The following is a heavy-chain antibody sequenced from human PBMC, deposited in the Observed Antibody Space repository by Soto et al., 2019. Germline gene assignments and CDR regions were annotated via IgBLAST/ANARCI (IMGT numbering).Heavy chain of an antibody. D-gene: IGHD4-4*01. CDR1: GFPFSSYV. J-gene: IGHJ4*02. CDR3: AKDSNKYSSSLRGRYFDY. Sequence: EVQLLEYGGGLVQRGGSLRLSCAASGFPFSSYVMSWVRQAPGKGLEWVSGISGGGRNTFYADSVKGRFTISRDNSKNTLLLQMNSLGAEDTAVYYCAKDSNKYSSSLRGRYFDYWGQGIGVTVSS. V-gene: IGHV3-23*01. CDR2: ISGGGRNT.